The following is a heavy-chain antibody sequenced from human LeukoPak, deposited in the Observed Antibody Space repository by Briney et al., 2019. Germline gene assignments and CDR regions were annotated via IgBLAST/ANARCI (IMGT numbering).Heavy chain of an antibody. Sequence: SETLSLTCSVSGGSFEHYFWSWIRQPPGKGLEWIGYVYYSGSTDYSPSLKSRLTISADTSKNQFSLKLSSVTAADTAVYYCASHRRSHGSEYWGQGTLVTVSS. CDR3: ASHRRSHGSEY. V-gene: IGHV4-59*01. CDR1: GGSFEHYF. CDR2: VYYSGST. D-gene: IGHD3-10*01. J-gene: IGHJ4*02.